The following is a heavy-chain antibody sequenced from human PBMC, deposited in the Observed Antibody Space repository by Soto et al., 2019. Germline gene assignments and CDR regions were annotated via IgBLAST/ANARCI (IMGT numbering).Heavy chain of an antibody. CDR3: ARAQYGGPGLDY. CDR2: IYYSGST. Sequence: SETLSLTCTVSGGSISSGGYYWSWIRQHPGKGLEWIGYIYYSGSTYYNPSLKSRVTISVDTSKNQFSLKLSSVTAADTAVYYCARAQYGGPGLDYWGQGTLVTVSS. V-gene: IGHV4-31*03. J-gene: IGHJ4*02. CDR1: GGSISSGGYY. D-gene: IGHD4-17*01.